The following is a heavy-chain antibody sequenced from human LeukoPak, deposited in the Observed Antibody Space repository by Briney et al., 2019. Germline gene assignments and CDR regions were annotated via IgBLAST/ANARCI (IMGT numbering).Heavy chain of an antibody. CDR1: GYTFTSYD. Sequence: ASVKVSCKASGYTFTSYDINWVRQAPGQGLEWMGWINPNSGGTNYAQKFQGRVTMTRDTSISTAYMELSRLRSDDTAVYYCAYIPSQQLVRPYWGQGTLVTVSS. CDR2: INPNSGGT. V-gene: IGHV1-2*02. J-gene: IGHJ4*02. D-gene: IGHD6-13*01. CDR3: AYIPSQQLVRPY.